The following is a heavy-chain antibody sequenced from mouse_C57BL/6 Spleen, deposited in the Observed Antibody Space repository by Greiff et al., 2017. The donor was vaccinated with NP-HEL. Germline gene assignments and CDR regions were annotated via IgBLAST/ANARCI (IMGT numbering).Heavy chain of an antibody. CDR2: IYPRDGST. V-gene: IGHV1-78*01. CDR1: GYTFTDHT. Sequence: VQLQQSDAELVKPGASVKISCKVSGYTFTDHTIHWMKQRPEQGLEWIGYIYPRDGSTKYNEKFKGKATLTADKSSSTAYMQLNSLTSEDSAVYFCAKPYGYDEYYFDYWGQGTTLTVSS. D-gene: IGHD2-2*01. J-gene: IGHJ2*01. CDR3: AKPYGYDEYYFDY.